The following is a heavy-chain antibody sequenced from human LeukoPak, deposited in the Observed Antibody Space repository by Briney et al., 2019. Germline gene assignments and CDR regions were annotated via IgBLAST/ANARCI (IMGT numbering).Heavy chain of an antibody. Sequence: ASVKVSCKASGYTFTGYYMHWVRQAPGQGLEWMGWINPKSGGTNYAQKFQGRVTMTRDTSISTAYMELSGLRSDDTAVYYCARADIVVVPAAIRGAAFDYWGQGTLVTVSS. D-gene: IGHD2-2*02. CDR1: GYTFTGYY. V-gene: IGHV1-2*02. CDR2: INPKSGGT. CDR3: ARADIVVVPAAIRGAAFDY. J-gene: IGHJ4*02.